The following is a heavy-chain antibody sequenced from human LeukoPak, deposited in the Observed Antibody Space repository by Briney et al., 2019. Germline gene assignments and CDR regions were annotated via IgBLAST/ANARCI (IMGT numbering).Heavy chain of an antibody. CDR3: AKEGVGATDDY. CDR1: GGSISSSSYY. CDR2: IYYSGST. V-gene: IGHV4-39*07. Sequence: SETLSLTCTVSGGSISSSSYYWGWIRQPPGKGLEWIGSIYYSGSTYYNPSLKSRVTISVDTSKNQFSLKLSSVTAADTAVYYCAKEGVGATDDYWGQGTLVTVSS. J-gene: IGHJ4*02. D-gene: IGHD1-26*01.